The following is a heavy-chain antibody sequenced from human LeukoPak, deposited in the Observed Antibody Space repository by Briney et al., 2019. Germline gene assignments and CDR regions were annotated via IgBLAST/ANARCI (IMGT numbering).Heavy chain of an antibody. CDR2: ISGSGGNT. CDR1: GFTFSSYA. CDR3: AKGIAGAGKYYFDY. D-gene: IGHD6-13*01. V-gene: IGHV3-23*01. Sequence: GGSLRLSCAASGFTFSSYAMSWVRQAPGKGRSWVSAISGSGGNTYYADSVKGRFTISRDNSKNTLYLQMNSLRAEDTAVYYCAKGIAGAGKYYFDYWGQGTLVTVSS. J-gene: IGHJ4*02.